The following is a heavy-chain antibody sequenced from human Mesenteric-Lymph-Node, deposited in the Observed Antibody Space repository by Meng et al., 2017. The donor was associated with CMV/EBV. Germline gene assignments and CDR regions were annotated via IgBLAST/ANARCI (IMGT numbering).Heavy chain of an antibody. D-gene: IGHD6-13*01. V-gene: IGHV1-69-2*01. CDR1: GYTFTDYY. CDR3: ATARVAAAGTAFDY. CDR2: VDPEDGET. Sequence: SGYTFTDYYMHWGQQAPGKGLEWMGLVDPEDGETIYAEKFQGRVTITADTSTDTAYMELSSLRSEDTAVYYCATARVAAAGTAFDYWGQGTLVTVSS. J-gene: IGHJ4*02.